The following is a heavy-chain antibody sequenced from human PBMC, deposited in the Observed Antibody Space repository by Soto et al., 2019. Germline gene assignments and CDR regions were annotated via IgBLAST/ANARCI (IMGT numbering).Heavy chain of an antibody. D-gene: IGHD4-17*01. CDR3: ASQTTVTTLSYYYYGMDV. V-gene: IGHV1-69*01. J-gene: IGHJ6*02. Sequence: QVQLVQSGAEVKKPGSSVKVSCKASGGTFSSYAISWVRQAPGQGLEWMGGIIPIFGTANYAQKFQGRVTITADESTRTAYMELSSLRSEDTAVYYCASQTTVTTLSYYYYGMDVWGQGTTVTVSS. CDR1: GGTFSSYA. CDR2: IIPIFGTA.